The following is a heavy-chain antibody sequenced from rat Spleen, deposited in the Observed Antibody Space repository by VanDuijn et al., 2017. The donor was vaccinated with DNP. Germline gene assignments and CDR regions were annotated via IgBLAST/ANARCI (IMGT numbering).Heavy chain of an antibody. D-gene: IGHD1-11*01. V-gene: IGHV3-3*01. CDR2: INSAGST. J-gene: IGHJ2*01. CDR1: GYSISSNYR. CDR3: ARRSFDY. Sequence: EVQLQESGPGLVKPSQSLSLTCSVTGYSISSNYRWNWIRKFPGNTLEWMGYINSAGSTNYNPSLKSRISNTRDTSKNQFFLQVNSVTTEDTGTYYCARRSFDYWGQGVKVTVSS.